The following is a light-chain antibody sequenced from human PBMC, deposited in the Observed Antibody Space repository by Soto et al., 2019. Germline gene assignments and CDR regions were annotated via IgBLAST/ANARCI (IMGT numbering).Light chain of an antibody. J-gene: IGKJ1*01. CDR1: QSVPNSR. CDR2: DTS. CDR3: QQYGASPGT. V-gene: IGKV3-20*01. Sequence: VLTQSPYTLSLSPGERATLSCRASQSVPNSRLAWYQQKPGQAPSLVISDTSSRATGIPDRFSGSGSGTDFSLIIGRLEPEDFAVYICQQYGASPGTFGQGTKVDIK.